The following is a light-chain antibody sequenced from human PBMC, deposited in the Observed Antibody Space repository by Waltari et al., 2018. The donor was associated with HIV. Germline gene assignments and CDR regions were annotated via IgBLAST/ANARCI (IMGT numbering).Light chain of an antibody. J-gene: IGKJ4*01. CDR1: QNVNAGR. CDR2: DAS. CDR3: QYYDISSFT. Sequence: DTVLTQSPGALSLSPGERATLSCRASQNVNAGRLSWIQKRPGQTPRVLTYDASTRATGIPDRFSGSWSETDFILTITRLEPDDFAVYYCQYYDISSFTYGGGTKVEIK. V-gene: IGKV3-20*01.